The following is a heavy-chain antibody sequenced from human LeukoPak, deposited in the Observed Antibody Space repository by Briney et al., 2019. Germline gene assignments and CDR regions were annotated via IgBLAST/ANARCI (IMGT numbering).Heavy chain of an antibody. CDR2: ISDSGNTI. Sequence: GRSLRLSCAASGFTFSAHYMSWVRQAPGKGLEWISYISDSGNTIFYADSVKGRFTISRDNGKNSLSLQLNSLAVEDTAIYYCARDRQPSSYIGMDVWGQGTTVTVSS. D-gene: IGHD2/OR15-2a*01. V-gene: IGHV3-11*01. CDR1: GFTFSAHY. J-gene: IGHJ6*02. CDR3: ARDRQPSSYIGMDV.